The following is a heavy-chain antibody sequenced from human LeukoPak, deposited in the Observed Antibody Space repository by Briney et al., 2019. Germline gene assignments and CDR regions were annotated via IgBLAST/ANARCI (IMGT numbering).Heavy chain of an antibody. J-gene: IGHJ4*02. Sequence: GGSLRLSCAASGFTVSSNYMSWVRQAPGKGLEWVSVIYSGGSSYYADSMKGRFTISRDNSKNTLYLQMNSLRAEDTAVYYCAKVGSLQAGYYFDYWGQGTLVTVSS. CDR3: AKVGSLQAGYYFDY. CDR2: IYSGGSS. CDR1: GFTVSSNY. D-gene: IGHD3-10*01. V-gene: IGHV3-53*05.